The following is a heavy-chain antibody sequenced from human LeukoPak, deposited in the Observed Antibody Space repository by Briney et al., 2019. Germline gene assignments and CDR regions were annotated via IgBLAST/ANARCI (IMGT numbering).Heavy chain of an antibody. D-gene: IGHD2-2*02. Sequence: GSLRLSCAASGFTFSNAWMSWIRQPPGKGLEWIGEINHSGSTNYSPSLKSRVIISVDTTKNQFSLKLSSVTAADTAVYYCAREQVVPAAITGDDAFDIWGQGTMVTVSS. CDR3: AREQVVPAAITGDDAFDI. CDR1: GFTFSNAW. V-gene: IGHV4-34*01. CDR2: INHSGST. J-gene: IGHJ3*02.